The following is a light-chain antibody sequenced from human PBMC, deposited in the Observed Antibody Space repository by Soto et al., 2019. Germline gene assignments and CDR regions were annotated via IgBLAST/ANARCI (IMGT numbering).Light chain of an antibody. CDR1: SSDVGYYNL. CDR2: EVT. Sequence: QSVLTQPASVSGSPGQSITISCTGTSSDVGYYNLVSWYQQLPDKAPRLMIYEVTKRPSGVSNRFSGSKSGNTASLTISGLQAEDEADYYCCSHARSSDFYVFGTGTRSPS. CDR3: CSHARSSDFYV. V-gene: IGLV2-23*02. J-gene: IGLJ1*01.